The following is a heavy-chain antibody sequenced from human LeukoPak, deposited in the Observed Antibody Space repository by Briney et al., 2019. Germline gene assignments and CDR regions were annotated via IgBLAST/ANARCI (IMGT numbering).Heavy chain of an antibody. D-gene: IGHD2-2*01. V-gene: IGHV4-34*01. J-gene: IGHJ4*02. Sequence: SDTLSLTCALYNGPFGGYHWTWISQPPGKRLEWIGEITYGGTTNYNPALRRRRTVSVGNAKKQFSLKLTSLTAADTAVYYCVRGRYCSSANCYHYFDLWGPGTHVSVSS. CDR3: VRGRYCSSANCYHYFDL. CDR2: ITYGGTT. CDR1: NGPFGGYH.